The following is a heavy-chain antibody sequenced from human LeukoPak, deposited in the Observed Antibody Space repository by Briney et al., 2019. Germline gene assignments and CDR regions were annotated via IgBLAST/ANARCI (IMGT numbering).Heavy chain of an antibody. CDR3: ARDDCSSISCYHNWFDP. CDR2: IKQDGSEK. Sequence: GGSLRLSCAASGFTFSSDWMSWVRQAPGKGLDWVANIKQDGSEKYYVDSVKGRFTISRDNAKNSLYLQMNSLRAEDTAVYCARDDCSSISCYHNWFDPWGQGTLVTVSS. V-gene: IGHV3-7*01. D-gene: IGHD2-2*01. CDR1: GFTFSSDW. J-gene: IGHJ5*02.